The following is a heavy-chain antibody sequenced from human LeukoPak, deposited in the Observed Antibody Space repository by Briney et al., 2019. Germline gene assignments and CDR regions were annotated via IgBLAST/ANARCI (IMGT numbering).Heavy chain of an antibody. CDR2: ISAYNGNT. CDR3: ARDTPPLYIAVAGDFDY. CDR1: GYTFTSYG. D-gene: IGHD6-19*01. Sequence: ASVKVSCKASGYTFTSYGISWVRQAPGQGLEWMGWISAYNGNTNYAQKLQGRVTMTTDTSTSTAYMELRSLRSDDTAVYYCARDTPPLYIAVAGDFDYWGQGPLVTGSS. V-gene: IGHV1-18*01. J-gene: IGHJ4*02.